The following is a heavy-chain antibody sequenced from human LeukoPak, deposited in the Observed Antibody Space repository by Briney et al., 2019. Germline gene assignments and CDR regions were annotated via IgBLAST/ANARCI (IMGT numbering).Heavy chain of an antibody. CDR3: AREEVKSFDN. CDR1: GFTFSNAR. Sequence: GGSLRLSCAASGFTFSNARMSWVRQAPGKGLEWVANIKGDGSETSYVTSVRGRFTISRDNAKNSLYLQMNNLRVEDTAVYYCAREEVKSFDNWGQGTLVTVSS. CDR2: IKGDGSET. V-gene: IGHV3-7*03. J-gene: IGHJ4*02.